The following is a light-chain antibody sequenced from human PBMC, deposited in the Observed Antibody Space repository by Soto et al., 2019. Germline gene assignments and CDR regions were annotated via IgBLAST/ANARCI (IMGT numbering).Light chain of an antibody. J-gene: IGKJ4*01. Sequence: EIVLTQSPGTLSLSPWERATLSCSASQSVSSSYLAWYQQKPGQAPRLLIYGASSRATGIPDRFSGSGSGTDFTLTISRLEPEDFAVYYCQQYGSSPLTFGGGTKVEIK. V-gene: IGKV3-20*01. CDR2: GAS. CDR1: QSVSSSY. CDR3: QQYGSSPLT.